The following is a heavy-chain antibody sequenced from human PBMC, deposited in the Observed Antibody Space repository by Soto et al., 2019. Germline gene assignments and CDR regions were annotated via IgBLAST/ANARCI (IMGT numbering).Heavy chain of an antibody. D-gene: IGHD1-1*01. CDR2: VFYTGRA. CDR3: TTDGDGRTTTNPYYYNGMDV. J-gene: IGHJ6*02. CDR1: GGSLGSYY. Sequence: KASETLSLTCTVSGGSLGSYYWSWIRQPPGKGLEWIGYVFYTGRANYNASLKSRVSISLDTSNYQFSLKLSSVTAADTAVYYCTTDGDGRTTTNPYYYNGMDVWGPGTTVTVSS. V-gene: IGHV4-59*01.